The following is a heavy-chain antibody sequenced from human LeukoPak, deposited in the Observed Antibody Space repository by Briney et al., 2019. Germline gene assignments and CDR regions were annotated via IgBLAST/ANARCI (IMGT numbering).Heavy chain of an antibody. CDR2: ISYDGSNK. V-gene: IGHV3-30*03. D-gene: IGHD7-27*01. CDR3: ARDGDWGRYDH. Sequence: GGSLRLSCAASGFTFSSYGMHWVRQAPGKGLEWVAVISYDGSNKYYADSVKGRFTIYRDNSKNTLYLQMNSLRAEDTAVYYCARDGDWGRYDHWGQGTLVIVSS. CDR1: GFTFSSYG. J-gene: IGHJ4*02.